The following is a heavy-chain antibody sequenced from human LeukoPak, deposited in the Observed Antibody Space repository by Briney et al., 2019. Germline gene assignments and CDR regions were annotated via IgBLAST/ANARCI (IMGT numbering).Heavy chain of an antibody. V-gene: IGHV1-46*01. CDR3: ARAGSGSYENDY. CDR2: ITPSGGST. J-gene: IGHJ4*02. D-gene: IGHD1-26*01. Sequence: ASVKVSCKASGYTFTSYYMHWVRQAPGQGLEWMLIITPSGGSTTYAQKFQVRVTMTRDTSTSTVYMELSSLRSEDTAVYYCARAGSGSYENDYWGQGTLVTVSS. CDR1: GYTFTSYY.